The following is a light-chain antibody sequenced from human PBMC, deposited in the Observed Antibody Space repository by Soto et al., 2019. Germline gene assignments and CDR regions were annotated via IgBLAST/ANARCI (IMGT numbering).Light chain of an antibody. CDR3: QQYNYWIA. CDR2: GAS. Sequence: EIVMTQAPATLSASPGESATLSCRASQSVNNNLAWYQHKPGQAPRLLIYGASTRATGIPARFSGSGSGTEFTLTISSLQSEDFAVYYCQQYNYWIAFGQGTRLEIK. V-gene: IGKV3-15*01. J-gene: IGKJ5*01. CDR1: QSVNNN.